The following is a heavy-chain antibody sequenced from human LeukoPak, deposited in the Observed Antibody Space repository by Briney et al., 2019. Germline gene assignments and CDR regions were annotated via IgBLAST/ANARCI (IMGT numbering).Heavy chain of an antibody. D-gene: IGHD2-8*01. CDR1: GGSISSSSYY. CDR2: IYYSGGT. J-gene: IGHJ3*02. Sequence: SETLSLTCTSSGGSISSSSYYWGWIRQPPGKGLEWIGSIYYSGGTYYNPSLKSRVTISVDTSKNQFSLKLTSVTAADTAVYYCAKGPNKPYDAFDIWGQGTMVTVSS. V-gene: IGHV4-39*07. CDR3: AKGPNKPYDAFDI.